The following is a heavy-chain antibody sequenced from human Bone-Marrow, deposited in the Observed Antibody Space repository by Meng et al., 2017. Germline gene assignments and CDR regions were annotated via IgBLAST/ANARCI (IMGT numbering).Heavy chain of an antibody. D-gene: IGHD1-26*01. CDR1: GGSISSSNW. J-gene: IGHJ5*02. Sequence: QVQVQESGPGLVTPSGTLSLTCAVSGGSISSSNWWSWVRQPPEKGLEWIGEIYHSGSTNYNPSLKSRVTISVDKSKNQFSLKLSSVTAADTAVYYCARGQYFSWWELLPAFWFDPWGQGTLVTVSS. CDR2: IYHSGST. V-gene: IGHV4-4*02. CDR3: ARGQYFSWWELLPAFWFDP.